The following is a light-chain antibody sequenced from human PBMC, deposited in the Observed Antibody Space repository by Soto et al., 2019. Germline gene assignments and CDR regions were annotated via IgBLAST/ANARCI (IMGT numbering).Light chain of an antibody. CDR1: QSVSGSS. J-gene: IGKJ3*01. CDR2: GAS. Sequence: EIVLTQSPGTLSLSPGERATLSCRASQSVSGSSLAWYQQKPGQAPRLLIYGASSRATGIPDRFSGSGSGTDFPLTINRLEPEDFAVYYCQQYDSSPSSFTFGPGTKVDI. CDR3: QQYDSSPSSFT. V-gene: IGKV3-20*01.